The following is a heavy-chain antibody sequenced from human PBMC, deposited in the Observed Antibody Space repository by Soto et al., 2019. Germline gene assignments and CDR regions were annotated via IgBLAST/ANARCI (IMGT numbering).Heavy chain of an antibody. CDR3: AKDQGNGRLYFDS. V-gene: IGHV3-23*01. J-gene: IGHJ4*02. CDR2: VTSSTGNT. CDR1: GFDFSGYT. D-gene: IGHD2-8*01. Sequence: GGSLRLSCAGSGFDFSGYTMHWVRQAPGKGLEWVAAVTSSTGNTFYADSVKGRFAASRDNANSTLYLQMNSLRTEDTAVYYCAKDQGNGRLYFDSWGLGTLVTVSS.